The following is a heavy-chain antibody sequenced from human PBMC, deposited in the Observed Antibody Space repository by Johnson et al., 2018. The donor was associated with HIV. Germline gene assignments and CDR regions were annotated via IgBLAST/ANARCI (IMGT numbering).Heavy chain of an antibody. D-gene: IGHD4-17*01. Sequence: VQLVESGGGLIQPGGSLRLSCAASGFTVSSNYMSWVRQAPGKGLEWVSVIYSGGSTYYADSVQGRFPISRDNSKNTLYLQMNCLSAEDTSVYYCSKVYGFDYGDYYDAFDIWGQGTMVTVSS. CDR3: SKVYGFDYGDYYDAFDI. CDR1: GFTVSSNY. V-gene: IGHV3-66*03. J-gene: IGHJ3*02. CDR2: IYSGGST.